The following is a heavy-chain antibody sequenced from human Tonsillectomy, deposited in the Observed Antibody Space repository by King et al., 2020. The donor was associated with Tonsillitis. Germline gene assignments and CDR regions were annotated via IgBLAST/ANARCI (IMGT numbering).Heavy chain of an antibody. CDR2: INPNSGGT. CDR3: ARDEEIAAAAHDVVNWVDP. D-gene: IGHD6-13*01. V-gene: IGHV1-2*02. Sequence: QLVQSGAEVKKPGASVKVSCKASGYTFTGYYMHWVRQAPGQGLEWMGWINPNSGGTNYAQKFQGRVTMTRDTSISTAYMELSRLRSDDTAVYYCARDEEIAAAAHDVVNWVDPWGPGPLLTVSS. CDR1: GYTFTGYY. J-gene: IGHJ5*02.